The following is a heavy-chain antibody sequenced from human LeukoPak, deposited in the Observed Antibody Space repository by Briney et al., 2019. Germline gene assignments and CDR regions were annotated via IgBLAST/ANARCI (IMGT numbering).Heavy chain of an antibody. Sequence: SETLSLTCTVSGASISSYCWSWIRQPAGKGLEWIGRIYTSGSTNYDPSLKSRVTMSVDTSKNQFSLKLSSVTAADTAVYFCALQGQSNSHLDFWGQGTLVTVSS. CDR3: ALQGQSNSHLDF. V-gene: IGHV4-4*07. D-gene: IGHD4-23*01. J-gene: IGHJ4*02. CDR1: GASISSYC. CDR2: IYTSGST.